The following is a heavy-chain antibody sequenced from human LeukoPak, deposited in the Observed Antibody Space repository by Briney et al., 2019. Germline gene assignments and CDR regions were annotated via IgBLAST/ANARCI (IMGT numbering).Heavy chain of an antibody. CDR1: GGSISSYY. J-gene: IGHJ6*03. Sequence: SETLSLTCTVSGGSISSYYWSWIRQPAGKGLEWIGRIYTSGSTNYNPSLKSRVTMSVDTSKNQFSLKLSSVTAADTAVYYCAREFGLGASNYYYYYMDVWGKGTTVTVSS. CDR3: AREFGLGASNYYYYYMDV. D-gene: IGHD1-26*01. CDR2: IYTSGST. V-gene: IGHV4-4*07.